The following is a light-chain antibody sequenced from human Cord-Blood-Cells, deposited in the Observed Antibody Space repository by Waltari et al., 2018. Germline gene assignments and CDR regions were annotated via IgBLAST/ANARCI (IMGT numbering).Light chain of an antibody. V-gene: IGLV1-47*01. CDR2: RNN. CDR3: AAWDDSLSGYV. J-gene: IGLJ1*01. Sequence: QSVLTQPPSASGTPGQRVTISCSGSSSTIGRNYVYWYQQLPGTAPKLLIYRNNQRPSGVPDRFSGSKSGTSASLAISGLRSEDEADYYCAAWDDSLSGYVLGTGTKVTVL. CDR1: SSTIGRNY.